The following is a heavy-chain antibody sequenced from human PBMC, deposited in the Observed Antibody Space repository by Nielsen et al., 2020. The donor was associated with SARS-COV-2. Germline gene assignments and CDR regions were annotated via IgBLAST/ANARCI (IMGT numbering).Heavy chain of an antibody. CDR3: ARVMVYGDYAAEDY. J-gene: IGHJ4*02. CDR2: ISWDSGSI. Sequence: GGSLRLSCAASGFTFDDYAMPWVRQAPGKGLEWVSGISWDSGSIGYADSVKGRFTISRDNAKNSLYLQMNSLRAEDTALYHCARVMVYGDYAAEDYWGQGTLVTVSS. CDR1: GFTFDDYA. D-gene: IGHD4-17*01. V-gene: IGHV3-9*01.